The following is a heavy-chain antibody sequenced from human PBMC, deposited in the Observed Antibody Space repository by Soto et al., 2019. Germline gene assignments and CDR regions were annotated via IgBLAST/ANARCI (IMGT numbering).Heavy chain of an antibody. D-gene: IGHD5-12*01. Sequence: SETLSLTCTVSGASISSGDYFWSWIRQSPGKGLQWIGYIYDSGSSYYNPSLKSRVTMSVDTSKNQFSLKLSSVPAADTAVYYCAREKGYISGPKNFDYWGQGTLVTVSS. CDR2: IYDSGSS. CDR1: GASISSGDYF. J-gene: IGHJ4*02. CDR3: AREKGYISGPKNFDY. V-gene: IGHV4-30-4*01.